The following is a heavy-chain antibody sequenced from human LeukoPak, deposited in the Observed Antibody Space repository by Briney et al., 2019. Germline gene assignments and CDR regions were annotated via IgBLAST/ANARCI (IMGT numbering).Heavy chain of an antibody. J-gene: IGHJ4*02. V-gene: IGHV3-33*01. Sequence: PGGSLRLSCAASGFTFSSYGMHWVRQAPGKGLEWVAVIWYDGSNKYYADSVKGRFTISRDNSKNTLYLQMNSLRAEDTAVYYCASTVGATWGPYWGQGTPVTVSS. D-gene: IGHD1-26*01. CDR2: IWYDGSNK. CDR3: ASTVGATWGPY. CDR1: GFTFSSYG.